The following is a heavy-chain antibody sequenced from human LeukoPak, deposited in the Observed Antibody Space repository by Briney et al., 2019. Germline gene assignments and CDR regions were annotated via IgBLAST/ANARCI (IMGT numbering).Heavy chain of an antibody. V-gene: IGHV4-30-4*01. Sequence: TLSLTCTVSGGSISSGDYYWSWIRQPPGKGLEWIGYIYYSGSTYYNPSLKSRVTISVDTSKNQFSLKLSSVTAADTAVYYCASCYGGELQADYWGQGTLVTVSS. D-gene: IGHD4/OR15-4a*01. CDR2: IYYSGST. CDR1: GGSISSGDYY. J-gene: IGHJ4*02. CDR3: ASCYGGELQADY.